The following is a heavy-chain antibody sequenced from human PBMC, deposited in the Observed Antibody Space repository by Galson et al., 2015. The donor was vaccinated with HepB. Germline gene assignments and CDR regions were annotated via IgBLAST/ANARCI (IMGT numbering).Heavy chain of an antibody. CDR1: GDSISRYF. CDR3: ASAMPSTMSAYDY. V-gene: IGHV4-59*01. Sequence: SETLSLTCTISGDSISRYFCSWIRQAPGKTLEWIGYIYYTGITTYSPSLKSRVTISVDTSKNQFSLKLRSVTAADPAVYYCASAMPSTMSAYDYWGQGTLVSVSS. D-gene: IGHD3-10*02. CDR2: IYYTGIT. J-gene: IGHJ4*02.